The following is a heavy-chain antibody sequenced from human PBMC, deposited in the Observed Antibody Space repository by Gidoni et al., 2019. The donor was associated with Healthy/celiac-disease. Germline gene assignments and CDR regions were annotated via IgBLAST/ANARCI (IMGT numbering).Heavy chain of an antibody. D-gene: IGHD2-2*01. J-gene: IGHJ6*02. V-gene: IGHV4-39*01. CDR1: GDSISSSSYY. CDR3: ARHVVVVPAAIEDGYYYYGMDV. Sequence: QLQLQESGPGLVKPSETLSLTCTVSGDSISSSSYYWGWIRQPQGKGLDWIGSIYYSGRTYYNPSLKSRVTISVETSKNQFSLKLSSVTAADTSVYYCARHVVVVPAAIEDGYYYYGMDVWGQGTTVTVSS. CDR2: IYYSGRT.